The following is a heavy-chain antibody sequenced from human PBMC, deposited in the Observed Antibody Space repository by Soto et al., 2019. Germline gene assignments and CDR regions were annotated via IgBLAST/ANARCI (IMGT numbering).Heavy chain of an antibody. Sequence: XXSLTLYVAASGFSVSRDSMIWVRQAPGKGLEWVSLFYNTGFIHYADSVKGRFTISRDNYKNTLYLKMNSLRAEDTALYFCARHDWLDPWGQGTLVTVSS. J-gene: IGHJ5*02. CDR1: GFSVSRDS. V-gene: IGHV3-53*01. CDR2: FYNTGFI. CDR3: ARHDWLDP.